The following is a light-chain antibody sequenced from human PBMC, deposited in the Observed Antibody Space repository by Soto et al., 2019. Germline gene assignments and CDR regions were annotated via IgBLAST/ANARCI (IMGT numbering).Light chain of an antibody. CDR2: KAS. V-gene: IGKV1-5*03. J-gene: IGKJ2*01. CDR3: QQYDSYSPYT. Sequence: DIQMTQFPPTLSASIGDRVTITCRASQTICSSLAWYQQQPGKAPKLLIYKASTLETGVPSRFSGSGSGTEFTLTISSLQPDDFATYFCQQYDSYSPYTFGQGTRLEI. CDR1: QTICSS.